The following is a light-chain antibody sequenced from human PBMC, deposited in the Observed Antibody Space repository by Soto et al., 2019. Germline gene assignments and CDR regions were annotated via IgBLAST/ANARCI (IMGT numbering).Light chain of an antibody. CDR3: QQYGSSSWT. V-gene: IGKV3-20*01. CDR1: QSVSSSY. J-gene: IGKJ1*01. CDR2: GAS. Sequence: EIVLTQSPGTLSLSPGERATLSCRASQSVSSSYLAWYQQKPGQAPRLLIYGASSRATGIPDRFSGSGSGTDFTLTISRLEPEDFSVYYCQQYGSSSWTWGQGTKVELK.